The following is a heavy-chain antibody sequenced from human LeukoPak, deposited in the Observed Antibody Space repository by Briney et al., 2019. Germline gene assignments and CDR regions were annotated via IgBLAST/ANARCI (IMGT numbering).Heavy chain of an antibody. Sequence: GGSLRLSCAASGFTFSSYGMHWVRQAPGKGLEWVAVISYDGSNKYYADSVKGRFTISRDNSKNTLYLQMNSLRAEDTAVHYCAKDRDPHRGNFDYWGQGTLVTVSS. CDR2: ISYDGSNK. V-gene: IGHV3-30*18. D-gene: IGHD3-10*01. CDR3: AKDRDPHRGNFDY. J-gene: IGHJ4*02. CDR1: GFTFSSYG.